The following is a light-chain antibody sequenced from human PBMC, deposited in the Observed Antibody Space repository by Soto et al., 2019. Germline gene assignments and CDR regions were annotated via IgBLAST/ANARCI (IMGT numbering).Light chain of an antibody. V-gene: IGKV3-15*01. CDR3: QQYNNWPSLFT. CDR1: QSVSSN. Sequence: EIVMTQSPATLSVSPGERATLSCRASQSVSSNLAWYQQKPGQAPRLLIYGASTRATGIPARFSGSGSGTEFTLTISSLQSEDFAVYYCQQYNNWPSLFTFGPETKVDIK. J-gene: IGKJ3*01. CDR2: GAS.